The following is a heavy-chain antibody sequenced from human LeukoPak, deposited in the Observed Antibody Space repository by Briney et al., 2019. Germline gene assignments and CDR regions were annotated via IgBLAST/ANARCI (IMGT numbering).Heavy chain of an antibody. Sequence: GGSLRLSCSVSGFTLTWHVMHWVRQAPGKALEYVSFIHHNGDITSYADSVRGRLTVSRDNSKNTLFLELSSLRTDDTAVYYCARDMSGTYSFDYWGQGTLVTVSS. V-gene: IGHV3-64D*06. CDR2: IHHNGDIT. CDR3: ARDMSGTYSFDY. CDR1: GFTLTWHV. D-gene: IGHD1-26*01. J-gene: IGHJ4*02.